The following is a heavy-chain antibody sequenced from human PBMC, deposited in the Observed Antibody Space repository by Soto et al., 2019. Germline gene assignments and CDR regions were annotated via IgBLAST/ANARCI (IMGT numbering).Heavy chain of an antibody. D-gene: IGHD2-15*01. CDR1: GYTFTSYD. CDR3: ARGEYCSSGSCYYYFDY. V-gene: IGHV1-8*01. CDR2: INPNSGNT. Sequence: ASVKVSCKASGYTFTSYDINWVRQATGQGLEWMGWINPNSGNTGYAQKFQGRVSMTRNTSISTAYMELSSLRSEDTAVYYCARGEYCSSGSCYYYFDYWGQGTLVTVSS. J-gene: IGHJ4*02.